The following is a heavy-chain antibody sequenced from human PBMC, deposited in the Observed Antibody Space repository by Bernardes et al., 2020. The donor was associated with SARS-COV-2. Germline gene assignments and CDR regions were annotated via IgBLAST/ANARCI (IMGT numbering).Heavy chain of an antibody. CDR3: AKTRGYGDYDPDFDF. J-gene: IGHJ4*02. V-gene: IGHV3-30*18. CDR2: ISYDGSSE. CDR1: GFTFSSYG. D-gene: IGHD4-17*01. Sequence: GGSLRLSCAASGFTFSSYGIQWVRQAPGRGLEWVAVISYDGSSEYYADSVKGRFTVSRDNSKSTIYLQMNSLRGEETAVYYCAKTRGYGDYDPDFDFWGQGTLVTVSS.